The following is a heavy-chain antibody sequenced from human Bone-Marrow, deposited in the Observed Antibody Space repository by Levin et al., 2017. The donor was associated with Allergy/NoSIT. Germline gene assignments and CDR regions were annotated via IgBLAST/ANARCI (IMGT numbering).Heavy chain of an antibody. CDR2: MFSGGST. CDR3: ARTIYDIMTTYMDV. CDR1: GLTVTNNY. J-gene: IGHJ6*03. D-gene: IGHD3-9*01. V-gene: IGHV3-53*01. Sequence: GGSLRLSCSASGLTVTNNYMTWVRQPPGKGLEWVSLMFSGGSTYYTDSVKGRFTVSRDSSKNILYLQMTGLRADDMAVYFCARTIYDIMTTYMDVWGKGTMVTVSS.